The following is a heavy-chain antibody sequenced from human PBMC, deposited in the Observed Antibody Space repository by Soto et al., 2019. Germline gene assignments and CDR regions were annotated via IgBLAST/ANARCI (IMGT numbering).Heavy chain of an antibody. CDR1: GYTFTNYA. CDR2: INTANGDT. Sequence: QIQLVQSGAEMKKPGASVKVSCKASGYTFTNYAMHWVRQAPGQSLEWMGRINTANGDTIYSQNFQGRVTITREASARTVYLELSSLRFEDSAVYYCGRGQATFDPWGQGTLVTVSS. J-gene: IGHJ5*02. CDR3: GRGQATFDP. V-gene: IGHV1-3*04.